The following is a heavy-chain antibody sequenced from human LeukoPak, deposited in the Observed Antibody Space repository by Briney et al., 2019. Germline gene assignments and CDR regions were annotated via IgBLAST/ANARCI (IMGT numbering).Heavy chain of an antibody. V-gene: IGHV1-18*01. CDR1: GYTFTSYG. D-gene: IGHD6-6*01. J-gene: IGHJ4*02. CDR2: ISAYNGNT. Sequence: ASVKVSCKASGYTFTSYGISWVRQAPRQGLEWMGWISAYNGNTNYAQKLQGRVTMTTDTSTSTAYMELRSLRSDDTAVYYCARTPVRDSSSSLDYWGQGTLVTVSA. CDR3: ARTPVRDSSSSLDY.